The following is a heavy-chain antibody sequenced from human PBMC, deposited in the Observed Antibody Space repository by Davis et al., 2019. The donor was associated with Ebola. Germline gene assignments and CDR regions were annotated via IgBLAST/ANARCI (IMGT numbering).Heavy chain of an antibody. CDR1: GGSISSGGYY. CDR2: IYYSGST. V-gene: IGHV4-31*03. Sequence: SETLSLTCTVSGGSISSGGYYWSWIRQHPGKGLEWIGYIYYSGSTYYNPSLKSRVTISVDTSKNQFSLKLSSVTAADTAVYYCARNTASHNDYWGQGTLVTVSS. D-gene: IGHD5-18*01. CDR3: ARNTASHNDY. J-gene: IGHJ4*02.